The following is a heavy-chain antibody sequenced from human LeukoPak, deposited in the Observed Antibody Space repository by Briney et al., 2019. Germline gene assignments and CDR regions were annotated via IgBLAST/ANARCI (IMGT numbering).Heavy chain of an antibody. J-gene: IGHJ4*02. V-gene: IGHV3-30-3*01. Sequence: GGPLRLSCAASGFTFSSYAIHWVRQAPSKGLEWVAVISYDGSNKYYADSVKGRFTISRDNSKNTLYLQMNSLRAEDTAVYYCARETGSAVGSTDFDYWGQGTLVTVSS. D-gene: IGHD4-17*01. CDR1: GFTFSSYA. CDR3: ARETGSAVGSTDFDY. CDR2: ISYDGSNK.